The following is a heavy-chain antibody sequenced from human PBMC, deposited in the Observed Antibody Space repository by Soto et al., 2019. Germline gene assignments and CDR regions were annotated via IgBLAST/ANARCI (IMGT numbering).Heavy chain of an antibody. CDR2: IYSGGST. CDR3: ARDGPHYDILTGYYRSDY. Sequence: GGSLRLSCAASGFTVSSNYMSWVRQAPGKGLEWVSVIYSGGSTYYADSVKGRFTISRDNSKNTLYLQMNSLRAEDTAVYYCARDGPHYDILTGYYRSDYWGQGTLVTVSS. J-gene: IGHJ4*02. D-gene: IGHD3-9*01. CDR1: GFTVSSNY. V-gene: IGHV3-66*01.